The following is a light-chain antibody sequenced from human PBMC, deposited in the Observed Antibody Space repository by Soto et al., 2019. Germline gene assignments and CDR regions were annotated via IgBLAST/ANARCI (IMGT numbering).Light chain of an antibody. Sequence: DIQLTQSPSLLSASVGDRVTITCRASQVISSYLAWYQQKPGKAPKLLIYAASTLQSGVPSRFSGSGSGTEFTLTIRSLQPEDFATYYCQQLDSYPITFGQGTRLEIK. CDR3: QQLDSYPIT. CDR1: QVISSY. CDR2: AAS. V-gene: IGKV1-9*01. J-gene: IGKJ5*01.